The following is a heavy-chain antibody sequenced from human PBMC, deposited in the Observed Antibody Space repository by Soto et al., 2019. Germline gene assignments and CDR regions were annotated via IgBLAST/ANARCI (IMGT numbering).Heavy chain of an antibody. CDR2: IYYSWST. Sequence: SETLSLTCTVSGGSVSSGSYYWSWIRQPPGKGLEWIGYIYYSWSTNYNPSLKSRVTISVDTSKNQFSLKLSAVTAADTDVYYCARERASSGRPIYTRYYFDYWGQGTLVTVSS. CDR1: GGSVSSGSYY. D-gene: IGHD6-19*01. V-gene: IGHV4-61*01. J-gene: IGHJ4*02. CDR3: ARERASSGRPIYTRYYFDY.